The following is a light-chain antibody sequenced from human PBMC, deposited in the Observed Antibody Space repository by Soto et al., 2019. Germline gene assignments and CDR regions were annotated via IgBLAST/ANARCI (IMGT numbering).Light chain of an antibody. Sequence: IVMAQSPATLSVSPGEKATLSCRASQRVTSYLNWYQQQPGQAPRLLIHDTSNRATGIPARFSGSGSGTDFTPTINRLEPEDFAVYYCQQRSNWITFGQRTRLEIK. J-gene: IGKJ5*01. CDR1: QRVTSY. CDR3: QQRSNWIT. CDR2: DTS. V-gene: IGKV3-11*01.